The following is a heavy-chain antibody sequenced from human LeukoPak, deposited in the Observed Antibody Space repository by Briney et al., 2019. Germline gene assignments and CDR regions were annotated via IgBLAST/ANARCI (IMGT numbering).Heavy chain of an antibody. V-gene: IGHV4-30-2*01. CDR2: IYDGGRP. CDR1: GGSVTSGGYS. CDR3: VRGSSSSWYYFDS. Sequence: SETLSLTCTVSGGSVTSGGYSWNWIRQTPTKALEWIGYIYDGGRPYYNPSVESRVTISMDRSKDQFSLELTSVTVADTAVYYCVRGSSSSWYYFDSWGQGTLVTVSA. J-gene: IGHJ4*02. D-gene: IGHD6-13*01.